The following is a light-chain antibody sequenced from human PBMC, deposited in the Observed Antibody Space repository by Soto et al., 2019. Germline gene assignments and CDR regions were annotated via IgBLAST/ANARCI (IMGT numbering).Light chain of an antibody. Sequence: QSALTQPRSVSGSPGQSVAISCTGTSSDVGGYNYVSWYQQLPGKAPKLVIFDVSKRPSGVPDRFSGSKSGNTASLTISGLRAEDEADYYCCSYGARFGGGTKLTVL. J-gene: IGLJ3*02. V-gene: IGLV2-11*01. CDR3: CSYGAR. CDR2: DVS. CDR1: SSDVGGYNY.